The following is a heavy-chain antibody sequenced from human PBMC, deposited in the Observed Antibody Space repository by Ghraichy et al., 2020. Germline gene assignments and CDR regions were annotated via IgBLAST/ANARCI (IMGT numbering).Heavy chain of an antibody. V-gene: IGHV4-34*01. CDR1: GGSFSNYF. Sequence: SETLSLTCGVYGGSFSNYFWTWIRQPPGKGLEWIGEFSHNGISNYTPSLKSRVSISGDTSKKQLSLKLTSVTAADTAVYYCARGELRWSNVKKIYSHSGMDVWGQGTTVTVSS. CDR3: ARGELRWSNVKKIYSHSGMDV. CDR2: FSHNGIS. J-gene: IGHJ6*02. D-gene: IGHD4-23*01.